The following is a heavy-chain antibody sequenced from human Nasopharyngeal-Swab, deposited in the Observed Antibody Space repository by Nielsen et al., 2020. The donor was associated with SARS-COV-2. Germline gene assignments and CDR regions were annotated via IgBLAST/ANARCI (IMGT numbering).Heavy chain of an antibody. Sequence: SETLSLTCDISGDSVSSSCDAWNWFRQSTSRGLEWLGRTYYRSKWYNDYAVSVKSRITINPDTSKNQFSLHLNSVTPEDTAVYYCARARGAYGDYYYYYYTDVWGKGTTVTVSS. J-gene: IGHJ6*03. V-gene: IGHV6-1*01. CDR3: ARARGAYGDYYYYYYTDV. CDR2: TYYRSKWYN. D-gene: IGHD4-17*01. CDR1: GDSVSSSCDA.